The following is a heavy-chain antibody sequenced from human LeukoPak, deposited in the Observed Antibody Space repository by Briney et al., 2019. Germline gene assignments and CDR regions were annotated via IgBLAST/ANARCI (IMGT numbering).Heavy chain of an antibody. CDR3: ARDYVRYCSGGSCYGY. CDR1: GYTFTSYG. Sequence: ASVKVSCKASGYTFTSYGISWVRRAPGQGLEWMGWISAYNGNTNYAQKFQGRVTMTRDTSISTAYMELSRLRSDDTAVYYCARDYVRYCSGGSCYGYWGQGTLVTVSS. V-gene: IGHV1-18*01. CDR2: ISAYNGNT. D-gene: IGHD2-15*01. J-gene: IGHJ4*02.